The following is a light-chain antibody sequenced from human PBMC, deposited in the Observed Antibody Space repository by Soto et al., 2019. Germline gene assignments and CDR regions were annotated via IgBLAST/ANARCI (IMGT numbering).Light chain of an antibody. V-gene: IGLV1-40*01. J-gene: IGLJ3*02. CDR3: ATWDDSLNGGV. CDR1: DSNIGADYD. Sequence: QSVLTQPPSVSGAPGQRVTISCTGSDSNIGADYDVHWYLHLPGAAPKLLISDNNKRPSGVPDRFSGSKSGTSASLAITGLQAEDEAEYYCATWDDSLNGGVFGGGTKLTVL. CDR2: DNN.